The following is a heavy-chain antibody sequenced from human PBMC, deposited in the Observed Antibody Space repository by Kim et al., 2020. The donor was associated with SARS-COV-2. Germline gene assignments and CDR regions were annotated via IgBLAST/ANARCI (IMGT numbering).Heavy chain of an antibody. Sequence: ADSVKARFTIPRDNAKNTLYLQLNSLRAEDTAVYYCAIVASKLRFLNFEYWGQGTLVTVSP. D-gene: IGHD3-3*01. V-gene: IGHV3-23*01. J-gene: IGHJ4*02. CDR3: AIVASKLRFLNFEY.